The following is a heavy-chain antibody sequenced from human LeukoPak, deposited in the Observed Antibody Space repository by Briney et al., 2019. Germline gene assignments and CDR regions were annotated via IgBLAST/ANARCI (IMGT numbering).Heavy chain of an antibody. CDR2: INPNSGGT. Sequence: ASVKVSCKASGYTFTGYYMHWVRQAPGQGHEWMGWINPNSGGTNYAQKFQGRVTMARDTSISTAYMELSRLRSDDTAVYYCARDTVPAAIVNWFDPWGQGTLVTVSS. V-gene: IGHV1-2*02. CDR1: GYTFTGYY. CDR3: ARDTVPAAIVNWFDP. J-gene: IGHJ5*01. D-gene: IGHD2-2*01.